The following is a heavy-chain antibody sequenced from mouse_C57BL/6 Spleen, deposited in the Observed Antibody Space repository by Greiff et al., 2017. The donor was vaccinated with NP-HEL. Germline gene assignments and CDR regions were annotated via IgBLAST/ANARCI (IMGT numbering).Heavy chain of an antibody. CDR3: AKRGTVVATTMDY. CDR1: GFSLTSYG. CDR2: IWRGGST. Sequence: QVQLQQSGPGLVQPSQSLSITCTVSGFSLTSYGVHWVRQSPGKGLEWLGVIWRGGSTDYNAAFMSRLSITKDNSKSQVFFKMNSLQADDTAIYYCAKRGTVVATTMDYWGQGTSVTVSS. D-gene: IGHD1-1*01. V-gene: IGHV2-5*01. J-gene: IGHJ4*01.